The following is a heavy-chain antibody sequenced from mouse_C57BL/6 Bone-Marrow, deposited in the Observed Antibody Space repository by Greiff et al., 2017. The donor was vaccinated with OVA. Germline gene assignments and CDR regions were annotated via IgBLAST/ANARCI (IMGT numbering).Heavy chain of an antibody. CDR3: ARHYYGSSYAMDY. V-gene: IGHV5-6*01. Sequence: EVQGVESGGDLVKPGGSLKLSCAASGFTFSSYVMSWVRQTPDKRLEWVATISSGGSYTYYPDSVKGRFTISRDNAKNTLYLQMSSLKSEDTAMYYCARHYYGSSYAMDYWGQGTSVTVSS. D-gene: IGHD1-1*01. J-gene: IGHJ4*01. CDR1: GFTFSSYV. CDR2: ISSGGSYT.